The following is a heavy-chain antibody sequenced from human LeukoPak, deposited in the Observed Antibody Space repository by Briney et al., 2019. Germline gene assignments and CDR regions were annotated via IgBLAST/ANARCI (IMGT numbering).Heavy chain of an antibody. CDR1: GFTFSSYS. Sequence: GGSLRLSCVASGFTFSSYSMNWVRQAPGKGLEWVSYISSSSSTIYYADSVKGRFTISRDNAKKSLYLQMNSLRDEDTAVYYCARIVYDSSGYIDNWGRGPLVTVSS. D-gene: IGHD3-22*01. CDR3: ARIVYDSSGYIDN. V-gene: IGHV3-48*02. J-gene: IGHJ4*02. CDR2: ISSSSSTI.